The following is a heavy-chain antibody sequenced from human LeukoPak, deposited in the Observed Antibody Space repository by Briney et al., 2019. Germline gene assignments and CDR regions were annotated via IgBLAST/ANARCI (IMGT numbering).Heavy chain of an antibody. V-gene: IGHV3-23*01. CDR1: GFTFSSYA. J-gene: IGHJ5*02. D-gene: IGHD3-3*01. CDR3: AKAGIFGVWNWFDP. CDR2: ISGSGGST. Sequence: GGSLRLPCAASGFTFSSYAMSWVRQAPGKGLEWVSAISGSGGSTYYADSVKGRFTISRDNSKNTLYLQMNSLRAEDTAVYYCAKAGIFGVWNWFDPWGQGTLVTVSS.